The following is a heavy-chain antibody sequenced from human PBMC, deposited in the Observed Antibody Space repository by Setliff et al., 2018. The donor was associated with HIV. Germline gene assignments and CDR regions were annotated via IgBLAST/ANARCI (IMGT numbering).Heavy chain of an antibody. CDR3: ARVAWELLAIVN. D-gene: IGHD1-26*01. V-gene: IGHV1-8*02. J-gene: IGHJ4*02. CDR1: GGTFRNYD. Sequence: ASVKVSCKPSGGTFRNYDINWVRQATGQGLEWMGWMNPNSGNTGYSQKFQGRLTMTRNTSISTAYMELSSLTSEDTAVYYCARVAWELLAIVNWGPGTLVTVSS. CDR2: MNPNSGNT.